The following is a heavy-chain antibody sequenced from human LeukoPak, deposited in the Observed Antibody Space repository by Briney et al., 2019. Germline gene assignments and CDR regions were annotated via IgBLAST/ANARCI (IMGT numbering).Heavy chain of an antibody. J-gene: IGHJ4*02. CDR3: ARVIVTYYFFDS. V-gene: IGHV3-30-3*01. CDR1: GFTFSSYA. CDR2: ISYDGSNK. Sequence: GRSLRLSCAASGFTFSSYAMHWVRQAPGKGLEWVAVISYDGSNKYYADSVKGRFTISRDNSKNTLYLQMNSLRAEDTAVYFCARVIVTYYFFDSWGQGTPVTVSS. D-gene: IGHD2-21*01.